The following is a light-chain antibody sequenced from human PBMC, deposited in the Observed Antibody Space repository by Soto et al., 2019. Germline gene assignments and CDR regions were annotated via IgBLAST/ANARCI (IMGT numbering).Light chain of an antibody. CDR1: QSISIW. V-gene: IGKV1-5*03. J-gene: IGKJ5*01. Sequence: DIQMTQSPSTLSASVGDRVTITCRASQSISIWLAWYQQKPGKAPKLLIYKASSLEGGVPSRFSGSGSETEFSLTISSLQPDDFATYYCQQSNSYPVTFGQGTRLEIK. CDR2: KAS. CDR3: QQSNSYPVT.